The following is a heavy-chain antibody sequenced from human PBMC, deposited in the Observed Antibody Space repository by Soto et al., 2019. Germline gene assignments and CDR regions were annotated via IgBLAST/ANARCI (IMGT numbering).Heavy chain of an antibody. CDR3: ARVMPVTSVDDAFDI. J-gene: IGHJ3*02. D-gene: IGHD4-17*01. V-gene: IGHV4-59*01. Sequence: QVQLQESGPGLVKPSETLSLTCTVSGGSISSYYWSWIRQPPGKGLEWIGYIYYSGSTNYNPSLKSRVTISVDTSKNQFSLKLSSVTAADTAVYYCARVMPVTSVDDAFDIWGQGTMVTVSS. CDR1: GGSISSYY. CDR2: IYYSGST.